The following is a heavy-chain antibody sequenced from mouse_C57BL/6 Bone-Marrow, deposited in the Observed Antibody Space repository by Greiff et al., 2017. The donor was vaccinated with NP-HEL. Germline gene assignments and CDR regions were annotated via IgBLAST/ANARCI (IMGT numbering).Heavy chain of an antibody. CDR2: INPYNGGT. CDR3: ARPNYDGYFDY. CDR1: GYTFTDYY. D-gene: IGHD2-3*01. Sequence: EVKLQESGPVLVKPGASVKMSCKASGYTFTDYYMNWVKQSHGKSLEWIGVINPYNGGTSYNQKFKGKATLTVDKSSSTAYMELNSLTSEDSAVYYCARPNYDGYFDYWGQGTTLTVSS. V-gene: IGHV1-19*01. J-gene: IGHJ2*01.